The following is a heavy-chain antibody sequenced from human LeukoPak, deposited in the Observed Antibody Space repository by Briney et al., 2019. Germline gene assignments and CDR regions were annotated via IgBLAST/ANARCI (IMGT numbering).Heavy chain of an antibody. Sequence: SQTLSLTCAISGDSVSSNSAAWNWIRQSPSRGLEWLGRTSYRSKWYNDYAVSVKSRITINPDTSKNQFSLQLNSVTPEDTAVYYCARAFGSRRTRIYYYYYMDVWGKGTTVTVSS. CDR2: TSYRSKWYN. CDR3: ARAFGSRRTRIYYYYYMDV. V-gene: IGHV6-1*01. J-gene: IGHJ6*03. D-gene: IGHD3-10*01. CDR1: GDSVSSNSAA.